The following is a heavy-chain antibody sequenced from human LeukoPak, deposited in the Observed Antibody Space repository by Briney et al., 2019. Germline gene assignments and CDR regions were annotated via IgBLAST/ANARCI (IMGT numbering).Heavy chain of an antibody. CDR3: AKDISRTRSFVI. Sequence: PGGSLRLSCAASGFTFDDYAMHWVRQAPGKGLEWVSGISWNSGSIGYADSVKGRFTISRDNAKNSLYLQMNSLRAEDTALYYCAKDISRTRSFVIWGQGTMVTVSS. CDR2: ISWNSGSI. V-gene: IGHV3-9*01. CDR1: GFTFDDYA. J-gene: IGHJ3*02. D-gene: IGHD2-2*01.